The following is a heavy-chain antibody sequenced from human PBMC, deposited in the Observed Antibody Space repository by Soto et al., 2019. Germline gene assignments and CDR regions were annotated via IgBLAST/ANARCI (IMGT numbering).Heavy chain of an antibody. CDR3: ASDPSMQDAFDI. Sequence: SETLSLSCTVSGGSISSSSYYWGWIRQPPGKGLEWIGSIYYSGSTYYNPSLKSRVTISVDTSKNQFSLKLSSVTAADTAVYYCASDPSMQDAFDIWGQGTMVTVSS. CDR2: IYYSGST. CDR1: GGSISSSSYY. V-gene: IGHV4-39*01. J-gene: IGHJ3*02.